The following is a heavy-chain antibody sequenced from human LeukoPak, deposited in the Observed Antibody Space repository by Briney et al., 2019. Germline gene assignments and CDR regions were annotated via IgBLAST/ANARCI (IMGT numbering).Heavy chain of an antibody. V-gene: IGHV1-2*02. D-gene: IGHD3-22*01. Sequence: ASVKVSCKASGYTFTGYYMHWVRQAPGQGREWMGWINPNRGGTNYEQKFQGRITMTRGTAISPAYMELRRLRSDDTPVYYCARGPTMIVVVTPFDYWGQGTLVTVSS. CDR1: GYTFTGYY. CDR2: INPNRGGT. J-gene: IGHJ4*02. CDR3: ARGPTMIVVVTPFDY.